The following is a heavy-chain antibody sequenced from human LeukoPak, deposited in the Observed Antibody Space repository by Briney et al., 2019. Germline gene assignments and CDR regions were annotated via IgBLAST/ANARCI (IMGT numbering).Heavy chain of an antibody. D-gene: IGHD3-3*01. Sequence: GGSLRLSCAASGFTFSSYEMNWVRQAPGKGLEWVSYISSSGSTIYYADSVKGRFTISRDNAKNSLYLQMNSLRAEDTAVYYCARDGDFWSGSYYFDYWGQGTLVTVSS. J-gene: IGHJ4*02. CDR1: GFTFSSYE. V-gene: IGHV3-48*03. CDR3: ARDGDFWSGSYYFDY. CDR2: ISSSGSTI.